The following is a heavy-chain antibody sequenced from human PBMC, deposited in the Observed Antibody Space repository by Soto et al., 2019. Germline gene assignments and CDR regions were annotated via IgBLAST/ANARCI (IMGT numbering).Heavy chain of an antibody. J-gene: IGHJ6*02. CDR2: IYSGST. CDR3: AIPGAFYYYYGMDV. V-gene: IGHV4-39*01. CDR1: GGSISSSSYC. D-gene: IGHD3-10*01. Sequence: PSETLSLTCTVSGGSISSSSYCWGWIRQPPGKGLEWIGSIYSGSTYYNPSLKSRVTISVDTSKNQFSLKLSSVTAADTAVYYCAIPGAFYYYYGMDVWGQGTTVTVSS.